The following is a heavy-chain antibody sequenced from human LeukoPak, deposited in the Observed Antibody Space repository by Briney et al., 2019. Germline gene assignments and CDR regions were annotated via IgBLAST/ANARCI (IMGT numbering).Heavy chain of an antibody. Sequence: GGSLRLSCAASGFTFNRYYMYWIRQAPGKGLVWVSRTSDDGRVTLYADFVKGRFTISRDNAKNTLSLQMNSLRVEDTAVYYCVRDVAPSGTVWFDSWGQGTLVTVSS. J-gene: IGHJ5*01. CDR1: GFTFNRYY. V-gene: IGHV3-74*01. D-gene: IGHD6-13*01. CDR2: TSDDGRVT. CDR3: VRDVAPSGTVWFDS.